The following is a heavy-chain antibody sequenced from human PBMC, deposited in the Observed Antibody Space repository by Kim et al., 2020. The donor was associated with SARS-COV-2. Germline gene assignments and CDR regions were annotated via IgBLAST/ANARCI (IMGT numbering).Heavy chain of an antibody. V-gene: IGHV3-23*01. D-gene: IGHD3-22*01. CDR3: AKHYCDSSGYLEAFDI. J-gene: IGHJ3*02. Sequence: SVRGRFTISRDNSKSTLYLQMNSLRARDTAVYYCAKHYCDSSGYLEAFDIWGEGTMVTVSS.